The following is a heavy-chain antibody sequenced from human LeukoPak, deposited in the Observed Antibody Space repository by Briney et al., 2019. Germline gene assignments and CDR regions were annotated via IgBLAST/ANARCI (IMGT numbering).Heavy chain of an antibody. J-gene: IGHJ4*02. Sequence: ASETLSLTCTVSGGSISIYYWSWIRQPAGKGLEWIGHIYTSGSTNYNTSLKSRVTISVDTSKNQFSLKLSSVTAADTAVYYCARGGGYNSSWYDGYFDSWGQGTLATVSS. CDR1: GGSISIYY. V-gene: IGHV4-4*07. D-gene: IGHD6-13*01. CDR3: ARGGGYNSSWYDGYFDS. CDR2: IYTSGST.